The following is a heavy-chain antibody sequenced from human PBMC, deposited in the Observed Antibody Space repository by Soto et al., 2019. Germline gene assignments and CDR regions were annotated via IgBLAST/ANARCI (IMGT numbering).Heavy chain of an antibody. CDR3: VRDRVHNSGYYELFDY. Sequence: QVQLVESGGGVVQPGRSLRLSCAASGFTFSYYAMHWVRQAPGKGLEWVAVISYDGSDNYYADSVKGRFTISRDNSKNTLLVQMNSLRAEDTAVYFCVRDRVHNSGYYELFDYWGQGTLVTVSS. D-gene: IGHD3-22*01. V-gene: IGHV3-30-3*01. CDR1: GFTFSYYA. CDR2: ISYDGSDN. J-gene: IGHJ4*02.